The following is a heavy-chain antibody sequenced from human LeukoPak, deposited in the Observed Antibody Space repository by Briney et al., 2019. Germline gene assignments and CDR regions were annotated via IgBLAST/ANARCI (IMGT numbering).Heavy chain of an antibody. CDR1: GGSISSSSYY. CDR2: IYHSGST. CDR3: ARQAPYRSSTSCYRGVWFDP. Sequence: PSETLSLTCTVSGGSISSSSYYWGWIRQPPGKGLEWIGSIYHSGSTYYNPSPKSRVTISVDTSKNQFSLKLSSVTAADTAVYYCARQAPYRSSTSCYRGVWFDPWGQGTLVTVSS. J-gene: IGHJ5*02. D-gene: IGHD2-2*02. V-gene: IGHV4-39*01.